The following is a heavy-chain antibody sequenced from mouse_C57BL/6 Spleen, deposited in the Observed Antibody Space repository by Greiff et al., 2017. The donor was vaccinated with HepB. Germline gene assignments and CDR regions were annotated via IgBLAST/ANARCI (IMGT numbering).Heavy chain of an antibody. J-gene: IGHJ4*01. D-gene: IGHD1-1*01. CDR3: ARDHYGSSYGYAMDY. CDR2: ISDGGSYT. Sequence: EVQLMESGGGLVKPGGSLKLSCAASGFTFSSYAMSWVRQTPEKRLEWVATISDGGSYTYYPDNVKGRFTISRDNAKNNLYLQMSHLKSEDTAMYYCARDHYGSSYGYAMDYWGQGTSVTVSS. CDR1: GFTFSSYA. V-gene: IGHV5-4*01.